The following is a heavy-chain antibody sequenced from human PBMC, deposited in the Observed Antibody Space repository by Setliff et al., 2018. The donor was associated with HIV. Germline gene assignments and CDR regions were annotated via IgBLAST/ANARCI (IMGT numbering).Heavy chain of an antibody. D-gene: IGHD3-22*01. CDR1: GGTFSSYA. CDR2: IIPIFGTA. V-gene: IGHV1-69*06. CDR3: ARGDAIVIGSVYDMDV. Sequence: GASVKVSCKASGGTFSSYAISWVRQAPGQGLEWMGRIIPIFGTANYAKKFRGRVTITADKSTSTAYMELSSLRAEDTSVYYCARGDAIVIGSVYDMDVWGQGTPVTVSS. J-gene: IGHJ6*02.